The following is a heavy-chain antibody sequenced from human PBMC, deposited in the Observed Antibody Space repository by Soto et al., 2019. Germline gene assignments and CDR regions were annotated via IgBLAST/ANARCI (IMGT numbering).Heavy chain of an antibody. D-gene: IGHD2-15*01. J-gene: IGHJ5*02. CDR1: GGTFSSYA. CDR2: IIPIFGTA. Sequence: ASVKVSCKASGGTFSSYAISWVRQAPGQGLEWMGGIIPIFGTANYAQKFQGRVTITADESTSTAYMGLSSLRSEDTAVYYCAREAGYCSGGSCYARWFDPGGQGTLVTVSS. V-gene: IGHV1-69*13. CDR3: AREAGYCSGGSCYARWFDP.